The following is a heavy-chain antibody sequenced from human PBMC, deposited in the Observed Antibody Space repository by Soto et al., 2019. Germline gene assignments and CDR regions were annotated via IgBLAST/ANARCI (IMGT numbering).Heavy chain of an antibody. CDR3: ARDSRSTTTYGLDV. CDR1: GGSISSGGYS. J-gene: IGHJ6*02. CDR2: IYHSETT. V-gene: IGHV4-30-2*01. Sequence: QLQLQESGSGLVKPSQTLSLSCAVSGGSISSGGYSWSWIRLPPGKALEWIGYIYHSETTNYNPSLESRVTISVDRSKSHLSLKLKSVTPADTAVYYCARDSRSTTTYGLDVWGQGTTVTVSS. D-gene: IGHD4-4*01.